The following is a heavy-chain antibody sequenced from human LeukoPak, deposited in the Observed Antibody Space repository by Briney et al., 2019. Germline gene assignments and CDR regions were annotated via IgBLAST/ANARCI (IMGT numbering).Heavy chain of an antibody. CDR2: INPNSGGT. Sequence: ASVKVSCKASGYTFTGYYMHWVRQAPGQGLEWMGRINPNSGGTNYAQKFQGGVTMTRGTSISTAYMELSRLRSDDTAVYYCARVPYSSSWYGFDDWGQGTLVTVSS. CDR3: ARVPYSSSWYGFDD. V-gene: IGHV1-2*06. CDR1: GYTFTGYY. D-gene: IGHD6-13*01. J-gene: IGHJ4*02.